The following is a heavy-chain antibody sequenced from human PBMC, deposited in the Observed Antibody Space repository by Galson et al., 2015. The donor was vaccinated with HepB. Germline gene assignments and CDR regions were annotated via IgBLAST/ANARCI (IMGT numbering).Heavy chain of an antibody. D-gene: IGHD6-19*01. CDR2: ISWSGGNI. V-gene: IGHV3-9*01. Sequence: SLRLSCAASGFTFEDYAMHWVRQAPGKGLEWVSGISWSGGNIGYADSVKGRFTISRDNAKNSLFLQMNSLRAEDTALYYCTKDIDSSGWYKQGFEYWGQGSLVAVSS. CDR1: GFTFEDYA. J-gene: IGHJ4*02. CDR3: TKDIDSSGWYKQGFEY.